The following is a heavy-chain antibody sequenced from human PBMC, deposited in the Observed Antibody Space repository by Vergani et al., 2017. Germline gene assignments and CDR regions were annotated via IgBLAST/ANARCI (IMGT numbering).Heavy chain of an antibody. CDR1: GYSFTSYW. CDR2: SDPSDSYT. D-gene: IGHD4-23*01. Sequence: EVQLVQSGAEVKKPGESLRISCKGSGYSFTSYWISWVRQMPGKGLERMGRSDPSDSYTNYSQSFQGHVTISADKSISSAYLQWSSLKASDTAMYYGAGLVGAGVNLRAPLDYWGQGTLVTVSS. J-gene: IGHJ4*02. CDR3: AGLVGAGVNLRAPLDY. V-gene: IGHV5-10-1*01.